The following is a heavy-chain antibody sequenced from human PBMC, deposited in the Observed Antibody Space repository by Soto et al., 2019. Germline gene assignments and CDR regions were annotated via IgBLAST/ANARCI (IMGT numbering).Heavy chain of an antibody. D-gene: IGHD2-15*01. Sequence: EVQLVESGGGLVQPGASLRLSCAASGFTFSSYWMHWVRQAPGKGLVWFSRINSDGSSTSYAGSVKGRFTISRDNAKNTLYLQMNNLRAEDTAVYYCVRTSLVVAAATREDYRGQGTLVTVSS. J-gene: IGHJ4*02. CDR3: VRTSLVVAAATREDY. CDR1: GFTFSSYW. V-gene: IGHV3-74*01. CDR2: INSDGSST.